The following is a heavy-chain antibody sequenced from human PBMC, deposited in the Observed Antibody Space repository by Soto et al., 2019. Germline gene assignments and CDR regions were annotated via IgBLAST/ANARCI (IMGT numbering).Heavy chain of an antibody. J-gene: IGHJ6*02. Sequence: QVQLVQSGAEVKKPGASVKVSCKASGYTFTSYDINWVRQATGHGLEWMGWMNPHSGNTGYAQKFQGRVTMTRNTSISPAYMELSSLRSEDTAVYYCARWPDGYYYYGMDVWGQGTTVTVSS. CDR3: ARWPDGYYYYGMDV. CDR1: GYTFTSYD. V-gene: IGHV1-8*01. CDR2: MNPHSGNT.